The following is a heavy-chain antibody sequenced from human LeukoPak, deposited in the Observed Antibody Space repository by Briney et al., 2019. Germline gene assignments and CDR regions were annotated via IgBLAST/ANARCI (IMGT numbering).Heavy chain of an antibody. CDR2: IIPIFGTA. D-gene: IGHD1-1*01. J-gene: IGHJ6*02. Sequence: AASVKVSCKASGGTFSSYAISWVRQAPGQGLEWMGGIIPIFGTANYAQKFQGRVTITADESTSTAYMELSSLRSEDTAVYYCARTPFDWNARHYYGMDVWGQGTTVTVSS. CDR3: ARTPFDWNARHYYGMDV. CDR1: GGTFSSYA. V-gene: IGHV1-69*13.